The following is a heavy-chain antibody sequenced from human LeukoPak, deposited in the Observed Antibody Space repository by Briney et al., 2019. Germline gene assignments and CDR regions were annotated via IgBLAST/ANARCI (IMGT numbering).Heavy chain of an antibody. CDR2: INPNSGGT. V-gene: IGHV1-2*02. D-gene: IGHD3-10*01. CDR1: GYTFTGYN. J-gene: IGHJ4*02. Sequence: ASVKVSCKASGYTFTGYNMHWVRQAPGQGLEWMGWINPNSGGTNYAQKFQGRVTMTRDTSISTAYMELSRLRSDDTAVYYCARARITMARGVIGVFDYWGQGTLVTVSS. CDR3: ARARITMARGVIGVFDY.